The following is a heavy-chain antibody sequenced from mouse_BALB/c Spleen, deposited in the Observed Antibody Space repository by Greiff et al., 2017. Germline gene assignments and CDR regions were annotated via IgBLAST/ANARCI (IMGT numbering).Heavy chain of an antibody. CDR3: TRQRGLIYAMDY. J-gene: IGHJ4*01. CDR1: GYTFTSYY. D-gene: IGHD3-1*01. V-gene: IGHV1S81*02. Sequence: QVQLKESGAELVKPGASVKLSCKASGYTFTSYYMYWVKQRPGQGLEWIGEINPSNGGTNFNEKFKSKATLTVDKSSSTAYMQLSSLTSEDSAVYYCTRQRGLIYAMDYWGQGNSVTVSS. CDR2: INPSNGGT.